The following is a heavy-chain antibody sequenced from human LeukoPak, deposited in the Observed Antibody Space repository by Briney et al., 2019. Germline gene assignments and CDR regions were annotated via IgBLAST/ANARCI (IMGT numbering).Heavy chain of an antibody. D-gene: IGHD5-24*01. V-gene: IGHV3-11*01. CDR2: ISSSGSTI. CDR3: ARGSGRAPEWLQMGVPDD. Sequence: GGSLRLSCAASGFTFSDYYMSWIRQAPGKGLEWVSYISSSGSTIYYADSVKGRFTISRDNAKNSLYLQMNSLRAEDTAVYYCARGSGRAPEWLQMGVPDDWGQGTLVTVSS. J-gene: IGHJ4*02. CDR1: GFTFSDYY.